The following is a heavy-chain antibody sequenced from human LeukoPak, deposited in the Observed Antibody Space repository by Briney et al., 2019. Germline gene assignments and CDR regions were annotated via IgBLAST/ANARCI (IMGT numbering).Heavy chain of an antibody. CDR2: IWSDSTNK. D-gene: IGHD4-11*01. CDR1: GFIFSHYA. V-gene: IGHV3-33*06. CDR3: AKDIQRGFDYTNSLDY. Sequence: PGKSLRLSCATYGFIFSHYAMHWVRQAPGKGLEWVAVIWSDSTNKYYSDAVKGRFAISRDDPSKMVYLQMNSLRVEDTAVYYCAKDIQRGFDYTNSLDYWGQGILVTVSS. J-gene: IGHJ4*02.